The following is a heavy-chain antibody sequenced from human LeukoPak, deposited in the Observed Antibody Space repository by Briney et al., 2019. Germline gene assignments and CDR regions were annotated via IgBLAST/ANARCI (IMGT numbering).Heavy chain of an antibody. V-gene: IGHV4-34*01. J-gene: IGHJ1*01. CDR1: GGSFSGYY. CDR2: INHSGST. CDR3: ARVYSSSWLRSEYFQH. D-gene: IGHD6-13*01. Sequence: SETLSLTCAVYGGSFSGYYWSWIRQPPGKGLEWIGEINHSGSTNYNPSLKSRVTISVDTSKNQFSLKLSSVTAADMAVYYCARVYSSSWLRSEYFQHWGQGTLVTVSS.